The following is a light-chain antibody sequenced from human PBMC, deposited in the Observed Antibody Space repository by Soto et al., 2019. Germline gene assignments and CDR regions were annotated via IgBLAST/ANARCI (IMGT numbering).Light chain of an antibody. CDR2: DNN. J-gene: IGLJ3*02. V-gene: IGLV1-40*01. CDR1: SSNIGTGYD. CDR3: QSYDSGLSGCV. Sequence: QSVLTQPPSVSGAPGQRVIISCTGNSSNIGTGYDVHWYQQLPGRAPKLLIYDNNNRPSGVPDRFSGSKSGTSASLAITGLQAEDEADYYCQSYDSGLSGCVFGGGTKVTAL.